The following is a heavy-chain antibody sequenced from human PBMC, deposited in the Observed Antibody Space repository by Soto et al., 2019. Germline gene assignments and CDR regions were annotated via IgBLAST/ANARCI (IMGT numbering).Heavy chain of an antibody. CDR3: AREIAATGFHF. D-gene: IGHD3-9*01. J-gene: IGHJ4*02. CDR2: IVPVFGLV. V-gene: IGHV1-69*12. Sequence: QVQLVQSGAEVKKPGSSVNVSCKTSGGDFKNYGLRWVRQAPGQGLEWMGGIVPVFGLVKYGQIFQXXLTITADEGTSTAYMELSGLKPEDTAVYYCAREIAATGFHFWGQGTLVIVSS. CDR1: GGDFKNYG.